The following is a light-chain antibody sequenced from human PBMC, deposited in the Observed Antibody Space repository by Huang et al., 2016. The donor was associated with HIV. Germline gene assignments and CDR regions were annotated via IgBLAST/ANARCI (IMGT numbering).Light chain of an antibody. V-gene: IGKV3-15*01. Sequence: IVMTQSPATLSVSPGERATISCRASQRISSNVAWYQQKPGQSPRLLIYGASTRATGIPARFSGSGSGTEFTLTIISLQSEDFAVYYCQQYNDWPPEYTFGQGTRLEIK. CDR2: GAS. CDR1: QRISSN. J-gene: IGKJ2*01. CDR3: QQYNDWPPEYT.